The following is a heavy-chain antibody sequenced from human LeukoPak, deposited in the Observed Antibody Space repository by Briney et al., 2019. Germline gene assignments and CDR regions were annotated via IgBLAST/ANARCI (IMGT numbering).Heavy chain of an antibody. CDR3: VRDIVAGSGSYSD. CDR1: GFTFRSAW. D-gene: IGHD3-10*01. CDR2: IRGDGGDA. Sequence: PGGSLTLSCAASGFTFRSAWMHWVRQAPGKGLVWVSRIRGDGGDANYADFVKGRYTISRDNAKSTLYLQMNGLGVEDTAVYYCVRDIVAGSGSYSDWGQGTPVTVSS. V-gene: IGHV3-74*01. J-gene: IGHJ4*02.